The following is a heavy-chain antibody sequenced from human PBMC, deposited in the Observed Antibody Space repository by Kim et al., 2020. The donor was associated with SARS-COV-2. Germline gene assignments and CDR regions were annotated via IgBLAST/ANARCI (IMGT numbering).Heavy chain of an antibody. Sequence: GGSLRLSCAASGFTFSSYGMHWVRQAPGKGLEWVAVISYDGSNKYYADSVKGRFTISRDNSKNTLYLQMNSLRAEDTAVYYCAREGGLWCCYYGMDVWGQGTTVTVSS. J-gene: IGHJ6*02. D-gene: IGHD5-18*01. CDR3: AREGGLWCCYYGMDV. CDR1: GFTFSSYG. CDR2: ISYDGSNK. V-gene: IGHV3-33*05.